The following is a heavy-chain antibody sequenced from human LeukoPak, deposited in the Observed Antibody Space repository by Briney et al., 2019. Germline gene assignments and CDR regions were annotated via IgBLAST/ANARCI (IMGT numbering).Heavy chain of an antibody. V-gene: IGHV1-2*02. Sequence: ASVKVSCKASGYSFTGYYMHWVRQAPGQRLEWMGWINPNSGGTNYAQKFQGRVTMTRDTSISTAYMELSRLRPDDTAVYYCARSIVVVPAAISDLDYWGQGTLVTVSS. CDR3: ARSIVVVPAAISDLDY. D-gene: IGHD2-2*01. CDR1: GYSFTGYY. CDR2: INPNSGGT. J-gene: IGHJ4*02.